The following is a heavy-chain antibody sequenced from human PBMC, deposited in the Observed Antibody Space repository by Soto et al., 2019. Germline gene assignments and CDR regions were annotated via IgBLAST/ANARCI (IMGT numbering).Heavy chain of an antibody. CDR3: ARFENSYGMGKGFDP. J-gene: IGHJ5*02. CDR2: IHYSGST. Sequence: SETLSLTCTVSGDSISSYYWSWVRQPPGKGLEWIGYIHYSGSTIYNPSLKSRVTISVDTSKNQFSLKLSSVTAADTAVYYCARFENSYGMGKGFDPWGQGTLVTVSS. CDR1: GDSISSYY. D-gene: IGHD5-18*01. V-gene: IGHV4-59*01.